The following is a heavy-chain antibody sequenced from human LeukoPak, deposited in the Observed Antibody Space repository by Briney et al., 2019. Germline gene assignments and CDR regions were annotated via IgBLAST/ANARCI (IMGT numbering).Heavy chain of an antibody. CDR1: GVSIGSHY. Sequence: SETLSLTCTVSGVSIGSHYWSWIRQSPGKGLEWIGCVYNSGTTVYNPSLTGRVTISVDTSRNQYSLNLRSVTAADAAVYYCARDAYWGQGILVTVSS. J-gene: IGHJ4*02. V-gene: IGHV4-59*11. CDR3: ARDAY. CDR2: VYNSGTT.